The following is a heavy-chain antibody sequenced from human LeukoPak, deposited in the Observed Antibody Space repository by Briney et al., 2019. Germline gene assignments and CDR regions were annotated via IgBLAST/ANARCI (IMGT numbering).Heavy chain of an antibody. Sequence: GGSLRLSCAASGFTFTNAWMNWVRQAPGKGLEWVGRIKSKTDGGTTDYAAPVKARFTISRDDSKNTLYLQMNSLKTEDTAVYYCTTDLLPYFDWYDAFDIWGQGTMVTVSS. V-gene: IGHV3-15*01. J-gene: IGHJ3*02. D-gene: IGHD3-9*01. CDR2: IKSKTDGGTT. CDR3: TTDLLPYFDWYDAFDI. CDR1: GFTFTNAW.